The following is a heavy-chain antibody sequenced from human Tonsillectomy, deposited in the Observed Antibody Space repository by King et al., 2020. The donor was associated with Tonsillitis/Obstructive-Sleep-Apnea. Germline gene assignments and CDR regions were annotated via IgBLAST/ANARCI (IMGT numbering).Heavy chain of an antibody. J-gene: IGHJ4*02. CDR3: AKSGSSPLYHFDY. Sequence: QLVQSGAEVKKPGASVKVSCKASGYTFTSYYIHWVRQAPGQGLEWMGIINPSGGSTTYAQKFQGRVTMTRDTSTSTVYMELSSLRSEDTAVYYCAKSGSSPLYHFDYWGQGTLVTVSS. CDR2: INPSGGST. V-gene: IGHV1-46*01. CDR1: GYTFTSYY. D-gene: IGHD6-6*01.